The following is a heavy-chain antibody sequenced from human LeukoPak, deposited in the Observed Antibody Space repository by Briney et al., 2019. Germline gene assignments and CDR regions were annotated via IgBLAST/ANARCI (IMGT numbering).Heavy chain of an antibody. CDR1: GSSFTSYW. D-gene: IGHD3-9*01. J-gene: IGHJ4*02. V-gene: IGHV5-51*01. CDR3: ARHVSDSDYDILTGYYYFDY. CDR2: IYPGDSDT. Sequence: GESLKISCKGSGSSFTSYWIGWVRQMPGKGLEWMGIIYPGDSDTRYSPSFQGQVTISADKSISTAYLQWSSLKASDTAMYYCARHVSDSDYDILTGYYYFDYWGQGTLVTVSS.